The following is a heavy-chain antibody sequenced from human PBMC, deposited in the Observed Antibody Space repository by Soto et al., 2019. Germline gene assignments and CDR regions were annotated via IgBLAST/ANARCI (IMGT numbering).Heavy chain of an antibody. J-gene: IGHJ4*02. Sequence: QVQLVESGGGLVKPGGSLRLSCAASGFTFSDYYMSWIRQAPGKGLEWVSYISSSGSTIYYADSVKGRFTISRDNAKNSLYLQMNSLRAEDTAVYYCARGVGFCSTTNCSPGYYFDYWGQGTLVTVSS. V-gene: IGHV3-11*04. CDR2: ISSSGSTI. CDR1: GFTFSDYY. CDR3: ARGVGFCSTTNCSPGYYFDY. D-gene: IGHD2-2*03.